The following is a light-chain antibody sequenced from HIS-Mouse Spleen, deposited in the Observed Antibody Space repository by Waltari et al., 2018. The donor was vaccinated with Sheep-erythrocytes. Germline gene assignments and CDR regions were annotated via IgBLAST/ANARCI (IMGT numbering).Light chain of an antibody. Sequence: QSALTQPASVSGSPGQSITISCTGTSSDVGSYNLVSWYQQHPGKAPKLMIYEGSKRPSVVSNRFAGSKSGNTASLTISGLQAEDEAVYYCCSYAGSSTWVFGGGTKLTVL. CDR2: EGS. V-gene: IGLV2-23*01. J-gene: IGLJ3*02. CDR3: CSYAGSSTWV. CDR1: SSDVGSYNL.